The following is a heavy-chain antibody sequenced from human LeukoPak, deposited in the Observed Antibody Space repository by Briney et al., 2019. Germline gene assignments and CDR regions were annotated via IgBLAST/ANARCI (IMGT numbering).Heavy chain of an antibody. J-gene: IGHJ4*02. D-gene: IGHD3-3*01. V-gene: IGHV3-74*01. CDR2: ISSDGSST. CDR1: GFTFSKYW. CDR3: ARGGDIGFYDFWSGYYAGDF. Sequence: GGSLRLSCAASGFTFSKYWMHWVRHAPGKGLVWVSRISSDGSSTSYADSVKGRFTISRDNAKNTLYLQMNSLRAEDTAVYYCARGGDIGFYDFWSGYYAGDFWGQGTLVTVSS.